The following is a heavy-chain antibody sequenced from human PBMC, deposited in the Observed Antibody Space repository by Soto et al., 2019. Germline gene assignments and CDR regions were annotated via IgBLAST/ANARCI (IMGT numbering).Heavy chain of an antibody. CDR2: TYYRSNWRH. CDR3: ARGVAGSGFDL. V-gene: IGHV6-1*01. J-gene: IGHJ4*02. Sequence: SQTLSLTCAITGDSVSSNTAAWNWIRSSPSRGLEWLGRTYYRSNWRHDYAVSVKSRITVNPDTSKNHFSLQLNSVTPDDTAVYYCARGVAGSGFDLWGQGTLVTVSS. CDR1: GDSVSSNTAA. D-gene: IGHD6-19*01.